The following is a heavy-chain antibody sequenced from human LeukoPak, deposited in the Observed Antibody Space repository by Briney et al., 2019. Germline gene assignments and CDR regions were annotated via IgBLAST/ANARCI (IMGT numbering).Heavy chain of an antibody. Sequence: ASVRVSCKASGYTFTGYYLHWVRQAPGQGLEWMGWINCNSGGTNYARKFQGRVTMTRDTSSNTVYMDLSRLTFDDTAVYYCARDAVTVLTPFFEFWAQGTLVTVSS. CDR2: INCNSGGT. J-gene: IGHJ4*02. CDR1: GYTFTGYY. CDR3: ARDAVTVLTPFFEF. V-gene: IGHV1-2*02. D-gene: IGHD4-23*01.